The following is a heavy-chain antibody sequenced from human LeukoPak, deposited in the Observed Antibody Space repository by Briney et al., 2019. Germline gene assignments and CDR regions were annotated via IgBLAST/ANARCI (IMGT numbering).Heavy chain of an antibody. CDR1: GYTLTELS. CDR2: FDPEDGET. CDR3: ATDYYYDSSGSYYTIDY. D-gene: IGHD3-22*01. J-gene: IGHJ4*02. Sequence: ASVKVSCKVSGYTLTELSMHWVRQAPGKGVEWMGGFDPEDGETFYAQKFQGRVTMTEDTSTDTAYMELSSLRSEDTAVYYCATDYYYDSSGSYYTIDYWGQGTLVTVSS. V-gene: IGHV1-24*01.